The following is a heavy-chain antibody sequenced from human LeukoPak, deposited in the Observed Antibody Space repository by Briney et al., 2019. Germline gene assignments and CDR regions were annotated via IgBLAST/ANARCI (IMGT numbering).Heavy chain of an antibody. CDR1: GFTFSNAW. CDR3: TTDPEYGDYEGYYFDY. V-gene: IGHV3-15*01. CDR2: IKSKTDGGTT. J-gene: IGHJ4*02. D-gene: IGHD4-17*01. Sequence: GGSLRLSCAASGFTFSNAWMSWVRQAPGKGLEWVGRIKSKTDGGTTDYAAPVKGRFTTSRDDSKNTLYLQMNSLKTEDTAVYYCTTDPEYGDYEGYYFDYWGQGTLVTVSS.